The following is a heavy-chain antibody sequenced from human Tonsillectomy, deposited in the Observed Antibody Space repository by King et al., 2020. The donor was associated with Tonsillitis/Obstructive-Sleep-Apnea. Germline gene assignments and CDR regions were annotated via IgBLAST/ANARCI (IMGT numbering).Heavy chain of an antibody. V-gene: IGHV4-39*01. CDR1: GGSISSSSYY. D-gene: IGHD3-10*01. CDR3: ARMAGSADDRGAFDI. CDR2: IYYSGST. J-gene: IGHJ3*02. Sequence: QLQESGPGLVKPSETLSLTCTVSGGSISSSSYYWGWIRQPPGKGLEWIGSIYYSGSTYYNPSLKSRVTISVDTSKNQFSLKLSSVTAADTAVYYCARMAGSADDRGAFDIWGQGTMVTVSS.